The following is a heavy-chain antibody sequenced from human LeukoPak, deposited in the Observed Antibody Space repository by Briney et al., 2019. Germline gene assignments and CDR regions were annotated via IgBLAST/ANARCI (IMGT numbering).Heavy chain of an antibody. CDR3: ARDRPLDTAMVTAYGMDV. Sequence: GGSLRLSCAASGFTFSSYGMHWVRQAPGEGLEWVGVIWYDGSNKYYADSVKGGFTISRDNSKNTLYLQMNSLRAEDTAVYYCARDRPLDTAMVTAYGMDVWGQGTTVTVSS. J-gene: IGHJ6*02. V-gene: IGHV3-33*01. D-gene: IGHD5-18*01. CDR1: GFTFSSYG. CDR2: IWYDGSNK.